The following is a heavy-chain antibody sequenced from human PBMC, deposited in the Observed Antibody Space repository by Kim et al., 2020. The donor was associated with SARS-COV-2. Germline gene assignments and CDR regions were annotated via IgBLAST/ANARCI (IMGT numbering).Heavy chain of an antibody. V-gene: IGHV4-59*01. J-gene: IGHJ3*02. CDR3: ARDSSKDAFDI. CDR2: T. Sequence: TNYNPSLKSRVTISVDTSKNQFSLKLSSVTAADTAVYYCARDSSKDAFDIWGQGTMVTVSS. D-gene: IGHD6-13*01.